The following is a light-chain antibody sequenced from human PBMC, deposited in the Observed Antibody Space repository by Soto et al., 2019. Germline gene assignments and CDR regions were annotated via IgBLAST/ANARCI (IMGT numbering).Light chain of an antibody. CDR2: EGT. CDR3: CSYAGSSTLV. Sequence: QSALTQPASVSGSPGQSITISCTGTSSDVGSYNLVSWYQQHPGKDPKLMIYEGTKRPSGVSYRFSGSKSGNTASLTISGLQAEDEADYYCCSYAGSSTLVFGTGTKVTVL. V-gene: IGLV2-23*01. CDR1: SSDVGSYNL. J-gene: IGLJ1*01.